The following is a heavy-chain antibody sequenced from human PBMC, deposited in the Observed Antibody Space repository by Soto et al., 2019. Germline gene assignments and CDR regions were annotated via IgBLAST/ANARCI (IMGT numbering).Heavy chain of an antibody. CDR1: GGSISGHY. CDR2: MYSSGST. D-gene: IGHD3-10*01. CDR3: ATNSVSGSMYYYGMDV. V-gene: IGHV4-59*11. Sequence: SETLSLTCTVSGGSISGHYWSWIRQPPGKGLEWSGYMYSSGSTDYNPSLKSRVTISVDTYKNQFSLKLSSVTAAHTAVYYCATNSVSGSMYYYGMDVWGQGTTVSVSS. J-gene: IGHJ6*01.